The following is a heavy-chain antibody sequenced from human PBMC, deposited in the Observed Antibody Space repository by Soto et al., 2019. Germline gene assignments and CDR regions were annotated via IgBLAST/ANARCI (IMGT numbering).Heavy chain of an antibody. Sequence: SETLSLTCAVYGGSFSGYYWSWIRQPSGKGLEWIGEINHSGSTNYNPSLKSRVTISVDTSKNQFSLKLSSVTAADTAVYYCARPKYCGGDCYSSYDYWGQGTLVTVSS. CDR3: ARPKYCGGDCYSSYDY. CDR1: GGSFSGYY. D-gene: IGHD2-21*02. J-gene: IGHJ4*02. V-gene: IGHV4-34*01. CDR2: INHSGST.